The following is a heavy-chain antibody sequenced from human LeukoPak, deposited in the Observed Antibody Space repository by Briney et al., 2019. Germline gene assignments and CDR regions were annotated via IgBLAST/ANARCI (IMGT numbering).Heavy chain of an antibody. D-gene: IGHD2-15*01. J-gene: IGHJ4*02. CDR3: ARRGSCSGGSCYSFDY. Sequence: SETLSLTCTVSGGSISGYYWSWIRQPPGKGLEYIGHIYYSGSTNYNPSLESRVTILVDTSKNQFSLRLSSVTAADTALSYCARRGSCSGGSCYSFDYWGQGTLVTVSS. CDR1: GGSISGYY. V-gene: IGHV4-59*08. CDR2: IYYSGST.